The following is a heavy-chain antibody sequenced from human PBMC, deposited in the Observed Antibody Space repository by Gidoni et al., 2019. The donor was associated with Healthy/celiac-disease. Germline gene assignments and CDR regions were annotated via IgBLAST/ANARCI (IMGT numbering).Heavy chain of an antibody. Sequence: QVQLVESGGGVVQPGRSLRLSCAASGFTFRSYAMHWVRQAPGKGLGWVAVISYDGSNKYYADSVKGRFTISRDNSKNTLYLQMNSLRAEDTAVYYCARDLGGRYYYYGMDVWGQGTTVTVSS. CDR1: GFTFRSYA. CDR3: ARDLGGRYYYYGMDV. CDR2: ISYDGSNK. V-gene: IGHV3-30-3*01. D-gene: IGHD3-16*01. J-gene: IGHJ6*02.